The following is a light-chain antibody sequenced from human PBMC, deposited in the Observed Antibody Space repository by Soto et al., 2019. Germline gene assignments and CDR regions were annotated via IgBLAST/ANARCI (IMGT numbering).Light chain of an antibody. V-gene: IGKV3-20*01. J-gene: IGKJ1*01. CDR1: QSVNNNH. CDR2: DAS. CDR3: QQHGSSPRT. Sequence: EIVLTQSPGALSLSPGERATLSCRASQSVNNNHLAWYHQKPGQAPRLLIYDASKRATGVPDRISGSGSGTDVNLTISRLEPEDFAVYYCQQHGSSPRTFGQGTKLEIK.